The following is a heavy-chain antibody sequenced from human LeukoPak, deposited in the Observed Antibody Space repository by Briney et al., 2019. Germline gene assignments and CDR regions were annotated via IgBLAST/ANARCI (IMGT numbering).Heavy chain of an antibody. J-gene: IGHJ4*02. CDR3: ARGPLQWVVTYLDY. Sequence: GGSLRLSCAASGFTFSDFWMHWVRQAPGKGLVWVSRINSGGTVTNYADSVKGRLTISRDNSKNTLFLEMNSLRAEDTAVYYCARGPLQWVVTYLDYWGQGTLVTVSS. V-gene: IGHV3-74*01. CDR2: INSGGTVT. D-gene: IGHD6-19*01. CDR1: GFTFSDFW.